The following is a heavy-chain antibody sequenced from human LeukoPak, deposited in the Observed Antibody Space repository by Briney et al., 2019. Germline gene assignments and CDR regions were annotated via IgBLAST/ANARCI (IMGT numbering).Heavy chain of an antibody. CDR2: VDPEDGET. CDR3: ATIPPKSDGLP. V-gene: IGHV1-69-2*01. Sequence: ATVKISCKASGYTFTDYYIHWVKQAPGKGLEWMGHVDPEDGETRYIGRLQGRVTMTADMSSHTAYMELNGLTSEDTAVYYCATIPPKSDGLPWGQGTLVTVSS. J-gene: IGHJ5*02. CDR1: GYTFTDYY.